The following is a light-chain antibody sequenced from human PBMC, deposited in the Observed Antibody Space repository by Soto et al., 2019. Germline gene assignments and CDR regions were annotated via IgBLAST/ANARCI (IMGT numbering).Light chain of an antibody. V-gene: IGLV2-14*01. CDR2: DVS. Sequence: QSALTQPASVSGSPGQSITISCTGTSSDVGGYNYVSWYQQHPGKAPKLMIYDVSNRPSGVSNRFSGSKSGNTASLTISGLEDEDEADYYCSSYTSSSRVFGGGTKLPVL. CDR1: SSDVGGYNY. J-gene: IGLJ2*01. CDR3: SSYTSSSRV.